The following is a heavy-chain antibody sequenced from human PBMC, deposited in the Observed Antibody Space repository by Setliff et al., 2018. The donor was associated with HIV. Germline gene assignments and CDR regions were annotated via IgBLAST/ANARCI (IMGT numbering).Heavy chain of an antibody. J-gene: IGHJ4*02. D-gene: IGHD1-1*01. CDR1: GFTFSRYS. CDR3: ARDLDAGTTKIFDY. CDR2: ISSSSSTT. V-gene: IGHV3-48*01. Sequence: GGSLRLSCAASGFTFSRYSMNWVRQAPGKGLEWVSYISSSSSTTYYADSVKGRFTISRDNSKKMLYVQMNILRPEDTGVYYCARDLDAGTTKIFDYWGQGTLVTVSS.